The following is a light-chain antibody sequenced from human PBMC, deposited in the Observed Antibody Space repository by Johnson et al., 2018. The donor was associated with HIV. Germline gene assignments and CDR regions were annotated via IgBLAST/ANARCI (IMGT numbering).Light chain of an antibody. V-gene: IGLV1-51*02. CDR2: QNT. J-gene: IGLJ1*01. CDR1: SSNIGNNY. Sequence: QLVLTQPPSVSAAPGQKVAISCSGSSSNIGNNYVSWYQQLPGTAPKLLIYQNTWRPSWIPDRFSGSTSGTSATLGITGLQTGDEADYYCATWDRSLTIGGVFRTGTKVTVL. CDR3: ATWDRSLTIGGV.